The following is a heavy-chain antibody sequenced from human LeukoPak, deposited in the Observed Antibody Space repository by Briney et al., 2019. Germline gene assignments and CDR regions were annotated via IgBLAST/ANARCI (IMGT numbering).Heavy chain of an antibody. D-gene: IGHD1-26*01. J-gene: IGHJ4*02. CDR1: GGSISSGSYY. V-gene: IGHV4-61*02. CDR3: ARDLVY. Sequence: SETLSLTCTVSGGSISSGSYYWSWIRQPAGKGLEWIGRIYTSRSTNYNPSLKSRVTISVDTSKNQFSLKLSSVTAADTAVYYCARDLVYWGQGTLVTVSS. CDR2: IYTSRST.